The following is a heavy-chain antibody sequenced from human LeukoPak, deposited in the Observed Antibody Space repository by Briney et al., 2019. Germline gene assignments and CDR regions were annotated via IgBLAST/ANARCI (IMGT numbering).Heavy chain of an antibody. V-gene: IGHV1-3*01. Sequence: ASVKVSCKASGYTFTSYAMHWVRQAPGQRLEWMGWINAGNGNTKYSQKFQGRVTITRDTSAGTAYMELSSLRSEDTAVYYCARSRGIAVADAFDIWGQGTMVTVSS. D-gene: IGHD6-19*01. CDR2: INAGNGNT. CDR1: GYTFTSYA. J-gene: IGHJ3*02. CDR3: ARSRGIAVADAFDI.